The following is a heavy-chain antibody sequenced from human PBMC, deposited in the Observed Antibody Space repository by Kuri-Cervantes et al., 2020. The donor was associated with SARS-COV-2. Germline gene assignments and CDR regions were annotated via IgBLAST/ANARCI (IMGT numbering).Heavy chain of an antibody. CDR1: GDSISRSTYY. CDR3: NGDSSSWYRVDY. CDR2: IYYSGAT. D-gene: IGHD6-13*01. V-gene: IGHV4-39*01. Sequence: SETLSLTCTFSGDSISRSTYYWGWIRQPPGKGLEWIGAIYYSGATYYNPSLKSRVTISVDTSKNQFSLKLSSVTAADTAVYYCNGDSSSWYRVDYWGQGTLVTVSS. J-gene: IGHJ4*02.